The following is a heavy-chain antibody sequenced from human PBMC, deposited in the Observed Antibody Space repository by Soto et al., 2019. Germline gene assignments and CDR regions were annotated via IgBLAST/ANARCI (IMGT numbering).Heavy chain of an antibody. J-gene: IGHJ4*02. D-gene: IGHD2-15*01. Sequence: SETLSLTCAVYGGSFSGYYWSWIRQPPGKGLEWIGEINHSGSTNYNPSLKSRVTISVDTSKNQFSLKLSSVTAADTAVYYCAIMGYCSGGSRYSSQGDYWGQGTLVTVSS. CDR1: GGSFSGYY. V-gene: IGHV4-34*01. CDR3: AIMGYCSGGSRYSSQGDY. CDR2: INHSGST.